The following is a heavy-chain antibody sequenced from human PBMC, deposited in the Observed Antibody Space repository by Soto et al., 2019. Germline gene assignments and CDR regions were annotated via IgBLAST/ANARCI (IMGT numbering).Heavy chain of an antibody. V-gene: IGHV4-31*11. Sequence: PSETLSLTCAVSGGSISSGYDYWGWLRQHPGEGLEWIGYIYYSGSTSYNPSLKSRVTISVDTSKNQFSLKLSSVTAADTAVYYCARESKYDTSGYPPWFAPWGQGTLVTVSS. D-gene: IGHD3-22*01. CDR3: ARESKYDTSGYPPWFAP. CDR2: IYYSGST. CDR1: GGSISSGYDY. J-gene: IGHJ5*02.